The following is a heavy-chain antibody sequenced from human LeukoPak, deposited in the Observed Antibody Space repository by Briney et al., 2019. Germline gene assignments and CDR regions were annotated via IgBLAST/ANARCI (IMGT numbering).Heavy chain of an antibody. CDR3: TKEVATALSY. V-gene: IGHV3-7*03. Sequence: GGSLRLSCAASGLTFSTYWMSWVRQAPGKGLEWVAIIKQDGSEKYYVDSVKGRFTMSRDNAKNSLYLQMNSLRAEDTAVYYCTKEVATALSYWGQGTLVTVSS. CDR1: GLTFSTYW. CDR2: IKQDGSEK. D-gene: IGHD5-12*01. J-gene: IGHJ4*02.